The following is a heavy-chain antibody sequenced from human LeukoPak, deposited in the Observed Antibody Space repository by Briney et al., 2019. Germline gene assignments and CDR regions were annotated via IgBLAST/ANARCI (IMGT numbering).Heavy chain of an antibody. CDR1: GFNFNNYM. CDR2: ISFDGRNK. J-gene: IGHJ3*02. CDR3: ARGAEKILSFGEYPSDAFDI. Sequence: GTALTLSCAASGFNFNNYMTHWVRHAPAKGLEWVTEISFDGRNKTYLDSVKGRFTISRDSPNNTVYLPMDSMRGEDTAVYYCARGAEKILSFGEYPSDAFDIWGQGTMVSVTS. D-gene: IGHD3-10*01. V-gene: IGHV3-30*04.